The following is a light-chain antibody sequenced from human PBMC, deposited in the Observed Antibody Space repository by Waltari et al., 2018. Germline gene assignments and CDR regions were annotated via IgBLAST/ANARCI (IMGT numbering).Light chain of an antibody. CDR2: WAS. V-gene: IGKV4-1*01. J-gene: IGKJ5*01. CDR3: QQYYSTPIT. CDR1: LYSSNNKNY. Sequence: LYSSNNKNYLAWYQQKPGQPPKLLIYWASTRESGVPDRFSGSGSGTDFTLTISSLQAEDVAVYYCQQYYSTPITFGQGTRLEIK.